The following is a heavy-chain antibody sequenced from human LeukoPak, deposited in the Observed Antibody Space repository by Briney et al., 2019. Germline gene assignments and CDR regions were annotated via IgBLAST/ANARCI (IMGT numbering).Heavy chain of an antibody. CDR2: IYYSGST. D-gene: IGHD6-13*01. J-gene: IGHJ4*02. CDR3: ARGIAAAGNFDY. V-gene: IGHV4-59*01. CDR1: GGSISSYY. Sequence: SETLSLTCTVSGGSISSYYWSWIRQPPGKGLEWIGYIYYSGSTNYNPSLKSRVTISVDTSKNQFSLKLSSVAAADTAVYYCARGIAAAGNFDYWGQGTLVTVSS.